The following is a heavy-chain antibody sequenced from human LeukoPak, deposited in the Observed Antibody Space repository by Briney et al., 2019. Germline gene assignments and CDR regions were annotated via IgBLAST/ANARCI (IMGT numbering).Heavy chain of an antibody. CDR3: ARLNWNYADY. V-gene: IGHV3-7*01. CDR2: INEDGSEK. D-gene: IGHD3-3*01. J-gene: IGHJ4*02. Sequence: GGSLRLSCTASGFTFSHHMMTWVRQAPGKGLEWVANINEDGSEKDYVDSVKGRFTISRDNGKNSLYLQMNSLRGEDTAVYYCARLNWNYADYWGQGTMVTVST. CDR1: GFTFSHHM.